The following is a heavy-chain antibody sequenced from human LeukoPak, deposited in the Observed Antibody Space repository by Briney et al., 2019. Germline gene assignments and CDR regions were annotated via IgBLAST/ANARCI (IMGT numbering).Heavy chain of an antibody. Sequence: SETLSLTCTVSGYSISSGYYWGWIRQPPGTGLEWIGSIYHSGSTYYNPSLESRVTISVDTSKNQFSLKLSSVTAADTAVYYCARVGGGWLGNAFDIWGQGTMVTVSS. J-gene: IGHJ3*02. V-gene: IGHV4-38-2*02. D-gene: IGHD6-19*01. CDR2: IYHSGST. CDR3: ARVGGGWLGNAFDI. CDR1: GYSISSGYY.